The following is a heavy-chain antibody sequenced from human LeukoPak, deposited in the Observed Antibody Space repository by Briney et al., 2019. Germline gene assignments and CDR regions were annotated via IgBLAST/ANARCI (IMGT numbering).Heavy chain of an antibody. CDR1: GFTFSSYS. Sequence: GGSLRLSCAASGFTFSSYSMNWVRQAPGKGLEWVSSISSSSSYIYYADSVKGRFTISRDNAKNSLYLQMNSLRAEDTAVYYCARLYGSGSRIPTSFDPWGQGTLVTVSS. CDR3: ARLYGSGSRIPTSFDP. V-gene: IGHV3-21*01. CDR2: ISSSSSYI. J-gene: IGHJ5*02. D-gene: IGHD3-10*01.